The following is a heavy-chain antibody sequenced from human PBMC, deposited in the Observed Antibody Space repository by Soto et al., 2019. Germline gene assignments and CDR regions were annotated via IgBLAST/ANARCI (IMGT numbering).Heavy chain of an antibody. V-gene: IGHV4-59*01. J-gene: IGHJ6*02. CDR2: IYYSGST. D-gene: IGHD1-1*01. CDR1: GGSISSYY. CDR3: ARDDREEGTLYGMDV. Sequence: SETLSLTCTVSGGSISSYYWSWIRQPPGKGLGWIGYIYYSGSTNYNPSLKSRVTISVDTSKNQFSLKLSSVTAADTAVYYCARDDREEGTLYGMDVWGQGTTVTVSS.